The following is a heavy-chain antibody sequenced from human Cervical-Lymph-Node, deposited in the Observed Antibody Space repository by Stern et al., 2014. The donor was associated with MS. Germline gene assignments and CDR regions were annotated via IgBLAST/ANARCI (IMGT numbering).Heavy chain of an antibody. V-gene: IGHV1-45*02. Sequence: QVQLVQSGAEVKKTGSSVKLSCKASGYTFTFRYLHWVRQAPGQALEWMGWITPYNGNINYAQKFQDRVTISRDTSLTAMYMEVRSLRSDDSAIYYCARSALYGDSGAYNMDVWGQGTTVTVSS. CDR1: GYTFTFRY. D-gene: IGHD2-8*01. CDR3: ARSALYGDSGAYNMDV. J-gene: IGHJ6*03. CDR2: ITPYNGNI.